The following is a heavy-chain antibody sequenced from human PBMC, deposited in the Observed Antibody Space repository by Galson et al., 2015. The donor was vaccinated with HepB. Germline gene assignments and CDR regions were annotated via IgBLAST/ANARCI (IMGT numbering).Heavy chain of an antibody. CDR2: INGRGSTT. D-gene: IGHD3-16*01. Sequence: SLRLSCAGSGFIFRHHAMAWIRQAPGKGLEWVSGINGRGSTTYYADAVKGRFSISRDNSKNTVFLQMDNLRAEDTAAYYCVKEGAWFGGDWFDPWGQGTLVTVS. V-gene: IGHV3-23*01. J-gene: IGHJ5*02. CDR3: VKEGAWFGGDWFDP. CDR1: GFIFRHHA.